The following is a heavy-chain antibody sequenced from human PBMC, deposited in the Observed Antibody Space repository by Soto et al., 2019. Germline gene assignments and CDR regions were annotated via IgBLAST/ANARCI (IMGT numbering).Heavy chain of an antibody. V-gene: IGHV4-59*01. CDR3: ARAGYSYVSGWFDP. CDR1: GGSISRYY. CDR2: IYYSGTT. D-gene: IGHD5-18*01. J-gene: IGHJ5*02. Sequence: SETLSLPCSVSGGSISRYYWSWMRQPPGKGLEWIGYIYYSGTTNYNPSLKSRVTISIDTSKNQFSLKLTSVTAADTAVYYCARAGYSYVSGWFDPWGQGTLVTVSS.